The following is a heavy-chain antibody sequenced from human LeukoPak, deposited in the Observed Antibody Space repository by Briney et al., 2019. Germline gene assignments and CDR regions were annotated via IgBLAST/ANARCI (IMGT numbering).Heavy chain of an antibody. J-gene: IGHJ4*02. Sequence: ASVNVSCKTSGYTFTNYYVHWVRQAPGQGLEWMGYIVPYTGGVDYDQRFQGRVAMTRDKSISTVYMELTSLKSDDTAVYYCATEDKYCSGANCGKFWGQGTLVIVSS. D-gene: IGHD2-15*01. CDR2: IVPYTGGV. CDR1: GYTFTNYY. V-gene: IGHV1-2*02. CDR3: ATEDKYCSGANCGKF.